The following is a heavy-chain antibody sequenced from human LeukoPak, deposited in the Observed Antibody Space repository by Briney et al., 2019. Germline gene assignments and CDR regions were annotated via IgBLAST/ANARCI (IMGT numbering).Heavy chain of an antibody. Sequence: SVKVSCKASGGTFSSYTISWVRQAPGQGLEWMGRIIPILGIANYAQKFQGRVTITADKSTSTAYMELSSLRSEDTAVYYCARGARAAAANHGMDVWGQGTTVTVSS. CDR3: ARGARAAAANHGMDV. V-gene: IGHV1-69*02. D-gene: IGHD6-13*01. CDR1: GGTFSSYT. J-gene: IGHJ6*02. CDR2: IIPILGIA.